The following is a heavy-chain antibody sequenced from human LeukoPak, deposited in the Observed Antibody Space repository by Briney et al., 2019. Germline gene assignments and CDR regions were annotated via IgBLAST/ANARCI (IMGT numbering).Heavy chain of an antibody. CDR1: GFTFSSYS. CDR2: ISSSSSYI. Sequence: GGSLRLSCAASGFTFSSYSMNWVRQAPGKGPEWVSSISSSSSYIYYADSVKGRFTISRDNAKNSLYLQMNSLRAEDTAVYFCAKDRLGGPYFFHYWGQGTLVTVSS. D-gene: IGHD3-16*01. J-gene: IGHJ4*02. CDR3: AKDRLGGPYFFHY. V-gene: IGHV3-21*04.